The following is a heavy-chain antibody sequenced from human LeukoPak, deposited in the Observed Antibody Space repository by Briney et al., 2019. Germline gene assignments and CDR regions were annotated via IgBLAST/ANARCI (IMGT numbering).Heavy chain of an antibody. CDR1: GYTFTSYA. Sequence: ASVKVSCKASGYTFTSYAMHWVRQAPGQRLEWMGWINAGNGNTKYSQKFQGRVTITRDTSASTAYMELSSLRSEDTAVYYCARGGGSNGGAFDIWGQGTMVTVSS. D-gene: IGHD1-26*01. J-gene: IGHJ3*02. V-gene: IGHV1-3*01. CDR3: ARGGGSNGGAFDI. CDR2: INAGNGNT.